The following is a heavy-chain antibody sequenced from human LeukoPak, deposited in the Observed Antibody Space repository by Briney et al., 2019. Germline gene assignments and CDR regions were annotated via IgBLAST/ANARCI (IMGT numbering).Heavy chain of an antibody. V-gene: IGHV3-7*01. CDR3: ARFQWELAAGFDY. J-gene: IGHJ4*02. CDR2: IKQDGSEK. D-gene: IGHD1-26*01. Sequence: GGSLRLSCAASGFTFSSYWMSWVRQAPGKGLEWVANIKQDGSEKYYVDSVKGRFTISRDNAKNSLYLQMNSLRAEDTAVYYCARFQWELAAGFDYWGQGTLVTVSS. CDR1: GFTFSSYW.